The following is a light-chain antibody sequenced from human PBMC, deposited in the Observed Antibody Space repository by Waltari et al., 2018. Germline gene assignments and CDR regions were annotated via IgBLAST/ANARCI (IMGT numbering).Light chain of an antibody. J-gene: IGKJ1*01. CDR3: QHYLRLQAT. CDR2: GAS. V-gene: IGKV3-20*01. CDR1: QSFTRG. Sequence: IVGTHSPCTLSFSPGESATLSCWTSQSFTRGFAGYQQKLVQPPRLLIYGASNRATGITDRFSGRRSGTDFSLTISSLAPDDFAVYYWQHYLRLQATFGEGTKVEVK.